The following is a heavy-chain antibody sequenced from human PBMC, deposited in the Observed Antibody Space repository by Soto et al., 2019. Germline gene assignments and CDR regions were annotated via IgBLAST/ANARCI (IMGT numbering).Heavy chain of an antibody. CDR2: ISASNGNT. CDR3: ARTLSSASSPYYFDH. J-gene: IGHJ4*02. V-gene: IGHV1-18*04. D-gene: IGHD6-6*01. CDR1: GYVFTSYG. Sequence: ASVKVSWKASGYVFTSYGISWVRQAPVQGLEWMGWISASNGNTNYAQKFQGRVTLNTDRSTTTAYMELRSLGSDETAVYYCARTLSSASSPYYFDHWGQGALVTVS.